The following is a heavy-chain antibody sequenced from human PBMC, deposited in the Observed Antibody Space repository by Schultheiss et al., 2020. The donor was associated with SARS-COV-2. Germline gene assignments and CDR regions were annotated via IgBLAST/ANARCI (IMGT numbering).Heavy chain of an antibody. J-gene: IGHJ4*01. CDR3: HVGLRRDLDY. D-gene: IGHD3-10*01. CDR2: IYSGGST. Sequence: GESLKISCAASGFTVSSNYMSWVRQAPGKGLEWVSVIYSGGSTYYADSVKGRFTISRDISKDTLYLQMDSLRVEDTAMYYCHVGLRRDLDYWGHGTQVTVSS. CDR1: GFTVSSNY. V-gene: IGHV3-53*01.